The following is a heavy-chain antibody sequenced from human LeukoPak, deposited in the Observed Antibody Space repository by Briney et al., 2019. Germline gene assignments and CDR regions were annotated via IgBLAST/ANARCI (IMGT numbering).Heavy chain of an antibody. D-gene: IGHD2-2*01. J-gene: IGHJ4*02. CDR1: GYTFTDYY. Sequence: ASVKVSCKASGYTFTDYYLHWVRQSPGQGLEWMGWINPNSGDTKYAQKFQGTVTMTRDTSITTAYMELTRLSSDDTAMYYCARDSLVVPAGLFPVDSLFDYWGQGTLVTVSS. CDR2: INPNSGDT. V-gene: IGHV1-2*02. CDR3: ARDSLVVPAGLFPVDSLFDY.